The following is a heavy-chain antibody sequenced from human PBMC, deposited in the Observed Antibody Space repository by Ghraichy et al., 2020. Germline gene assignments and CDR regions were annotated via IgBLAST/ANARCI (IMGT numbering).Heavy chain of an antibody. V-gene: IGHV3-48*01. Sequence: GGSLRLSCAASGFTFSSYSMNWVRQAPGKGLEWVSYISSSSSTIYYADSVKGRFTISRDNAKNSLYLQMNSLRAEDTAGYYCARGLENLAARGDYWGQGTLVTVSS. CDR3: ARGLENLAARGDY. CDR2: ISSSSSTI. D-gene: IGHD6-6*01. CDR1: GFTFSSYS. J-gene: IGHJ4*02.